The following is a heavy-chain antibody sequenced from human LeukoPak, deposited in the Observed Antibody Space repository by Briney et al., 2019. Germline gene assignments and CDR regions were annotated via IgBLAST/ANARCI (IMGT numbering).Heavy chain of an antibody. D-gene: IGHD6-13*01. CDR3: ARDGVSRYSSSFDY. CDR2: IIPIFGTA. V-gene: IGHV1-69*05. Sequence: GASVKVSCKASGGTFSSYAISWVRQAPGQGLEWMGGIIPIFGTANYAQKFQGRVTITTDESTSTAYMELSSLRSEDTAVYYSARDGVSRYSSSFDYWGQGTLVTVSS. J-gene: IGHJ4*02. CDR1: GGTFSSYA.